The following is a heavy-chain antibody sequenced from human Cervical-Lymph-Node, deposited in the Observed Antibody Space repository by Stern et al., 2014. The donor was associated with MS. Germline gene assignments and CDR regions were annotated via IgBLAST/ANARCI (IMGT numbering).Heavy chain of an antibody. Sequence: MQLVESGGGVVQPGRSLRLSCAASGFSFSRYAMHWVRQAPGKGLEWVALLWYDGSNPYYADSVTGRFPISRDNFKNTLYLQMNSLRAEDTAVYYCASAYSSSHYYFDYWGQGTLVTVSS. CDR2: LWYDGSNP. V-gene: IGHV3-33*01. CDR1: GFSFSRYA. CDR3: ASAYSSSHYYFDY. J-gene: IGHJ4*02. D-gene: IGHD6-13*01.